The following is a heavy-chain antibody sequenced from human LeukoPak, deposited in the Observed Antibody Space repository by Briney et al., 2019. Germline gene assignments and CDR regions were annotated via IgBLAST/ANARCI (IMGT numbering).Heavy chain of an antibody. V-gene: IGHV3-9*01. Sequence: PGRSLRLSCAASGFTFDDYAMHWVRQAPGKGLEWVSGISWNSGSIGYADSVKGRFTISRDNAKNSLYLQMNSLRAEDTALYYCAHISPHSSGYLQEDYWGQGTLVTVSS. CDR3: AHISPHSSGYLQEDY. D-gene: IGHD3-22*01. CDR1: GFTFDDYA. CDR2: ISWNSGSI. J-gene: IGHJ4*02.